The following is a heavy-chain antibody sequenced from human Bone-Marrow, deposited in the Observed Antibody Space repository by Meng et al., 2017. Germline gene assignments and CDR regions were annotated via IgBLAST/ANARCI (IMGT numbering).Heavy chain of an antibody. V-gene: IGHV3-33*01. J-gene: IGHJ4*02. D-gene: IGHD4-17*01. CDR2: IWYDGSNK. CDR1: GFTFSSYG. Sequence: GESLKISCAASGFTFSSYGMHWVRQAPGKGLEWVAVIWYDGSNKYYADSVKGRFTISRDNAKNSLYLQMNSLRAEDTAVYYCARDWDTDYGDYYYFDYWGQGTLVTVSS. CDR3: ARDWDTDYGDYYYFDY.